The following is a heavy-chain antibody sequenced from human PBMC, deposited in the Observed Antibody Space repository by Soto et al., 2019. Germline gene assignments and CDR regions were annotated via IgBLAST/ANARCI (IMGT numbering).Heavy chain of an antibody. D-gene: IGHD2-15*01. CDR1: GYTFTSYG. CDR3: ARDVGRYCSGGSCYFGY. V-gene: IGHV1-18*01. CDR2: ISAYNGNT. J-gene: IGHJ4*02. Sequence: ASVKVSCKASGYTFTSYGISWVRQAPGQGLEWMGWISAYNGNTNYAQKLQGRVTMTTDTSTSTAYMELRSLRSDDTAVYYCARDVGRYCSGGSCYFGYWGQGTPVTVSS.